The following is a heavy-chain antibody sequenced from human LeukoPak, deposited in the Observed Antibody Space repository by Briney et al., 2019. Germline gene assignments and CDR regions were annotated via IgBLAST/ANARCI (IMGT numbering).Heavy chain of an antibody. CDR3: AKDYSGSYGYPDY. D-gene: IGHD1-26*01. Sequence: GGSLRLXCAASGFTFSSYGMHWVRQAPGKGLGWVALIRYDGSNKYYADSVKGRFTISRDNSKNTLYLQMNSLSTEDTAVYFCAKDYSGSYGYPDYWGQGTLVTVSS. CDR2: IRYDGSNK. J-gene: IGHJ4*02. CDR1: GFTFSSYG. V-gene: IGHV3-30*02.